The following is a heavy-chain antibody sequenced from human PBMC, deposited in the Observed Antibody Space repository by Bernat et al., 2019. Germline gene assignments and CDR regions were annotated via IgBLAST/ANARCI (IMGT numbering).Heavy chain of an antibody. Sequence: QVQVVQSGAEVKKPGASVKVSCKASGYIFTGYYMHWVRQAPGQGLEWMGWINPNSGGIKYAQKFQDRVTMTRDTSISTAYMELSRLRSDDTAVYYCARGPAGYYDSSGYYLGAFDVWGQGTMVTVSS. CDR1: GYIFTGYY. CDR2: INPNSGGI. D-gene: IGHD3-22*01. V-gene: IGHV1-2*02. CDR3: ARGPAGYYDSSGYYLGAFDV. J-gene: IGHJ3*01.